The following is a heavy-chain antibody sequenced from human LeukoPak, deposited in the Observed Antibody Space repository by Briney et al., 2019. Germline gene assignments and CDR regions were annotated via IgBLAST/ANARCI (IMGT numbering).Heavy chain of an antibody. CDR3: ARDRKGCYLDY. D-gene: IGHD2/OR15-2a*01. CDR2: ISSSSSNI. V-gene: IGHV3-21*01. Sequence: GGSLRLSCAASGFTFSSYGMNWVRQAPGKGLEWVSSISSSSSNIYYADSVKGRFTISRDNAKNSLYLQMNSLRAEDTAVYYCARDRKGCYLDYWGQGPLVTVSS. J-gene: IGHJ4*02. CDR1: GFTFSSYG.